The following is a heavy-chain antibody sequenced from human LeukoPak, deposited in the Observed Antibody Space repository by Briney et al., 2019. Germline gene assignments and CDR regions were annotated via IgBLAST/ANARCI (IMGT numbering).Heavy chain of an antibody. CDR2: ISWDGGST. Sequence: GGSRRLSCAASGFTFDDYTMHWVRQAPGKGLEWVSLISWDGGSTYYADSVKGRFTISRDNSKNSLYLQMNSLRTEDTALYYCAKDFRGYSLSPDYFDYWGQGTLVTVSS. J-gene: IGHJ4*02. CDR3: AKDFRGYSLSPDYFDY. CDR1: GFTFDDYT. V-gene: IGHV3-43*01. D-gene: IGHD5-18*01.